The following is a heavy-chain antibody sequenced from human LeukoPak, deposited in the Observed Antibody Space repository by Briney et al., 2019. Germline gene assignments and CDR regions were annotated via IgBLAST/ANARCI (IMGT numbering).Heavy chain of an antibody. D-gene: IGHD3-10*01. CDR2: THYTGEN. V-gene: IGHV4-59*11. Sequence: SETLSLTCSVSGDSISGPYWNWIRQSPGRGLEWIGYTHYTGENNYNPSLKSRPTMSVDTSNNQVYLRLSSVTAADTAVYYCGRNLGSGSDHWGQGTLVTVSS. CDR3: GRNLGSGSDH. CDR1: GDSISGPY. J-gene: IGHJ4*02.